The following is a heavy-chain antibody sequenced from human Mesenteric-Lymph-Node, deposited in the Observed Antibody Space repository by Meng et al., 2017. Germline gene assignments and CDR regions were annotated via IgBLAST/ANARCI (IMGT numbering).Heavy chain of an antibody. CDR1: GGSISSSNW. V-gene: IGHV4-4*02. CDR2: IYFSGST. Sequence: SQTRSLTGAVSGGSISSSNWWGWVRQPPGKGLEWIGSIYFSGSTYYNPSLKSRVTISVNTSENEFSLKLTSVTAADTAVYYCARGSSYHFFGMDVWDRGTTVTVSS. CDR3: ARGSSYHFFGMDV. J-gene: IGHJ6*02.